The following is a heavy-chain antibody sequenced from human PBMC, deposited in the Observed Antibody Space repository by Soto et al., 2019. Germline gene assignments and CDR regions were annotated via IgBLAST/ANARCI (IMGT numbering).Heavy chain of an antibody. V-gene: IGHV4-34*01. J-gene: IGHJ2*01. CDR1: GLSSSGYY. CDR3: AAHLKTTVTAYWYFDL. CDR2: INHSGST. Sequence: PSETLSLTCAVYGLSSSGYYWSWIRQPPGEGLEWIGEINHSGSTNFNPSLKSRVSISVDTSKKQFSLRLNSVTAADTAVYYCAAHLKTTVTAYWYFDLWGRGTLVTVSS. D-gene: IGHD4-17*01.